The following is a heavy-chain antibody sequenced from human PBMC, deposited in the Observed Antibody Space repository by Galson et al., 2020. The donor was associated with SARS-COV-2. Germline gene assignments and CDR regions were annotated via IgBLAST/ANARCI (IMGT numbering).Heavy chain of an antibody. CDR2: IYHSGST. CDR1: GGSISSGFY. CDR3: ASPDGAAYNWDY. V-gene: IGHV4-38-2*02. J-gene: IGHJ4*02. Sequence: SETLSLTCTVSGGSISSGFYWGWTRQPPGKGLEWIGGIYHSGSTDYSSSLKSRVTISIDTSKNQFSLKLNSVTAADTAVYYCASPDGAAYNWDYWGQGTLVTVSS. D-gene: IGHD1-1*01.